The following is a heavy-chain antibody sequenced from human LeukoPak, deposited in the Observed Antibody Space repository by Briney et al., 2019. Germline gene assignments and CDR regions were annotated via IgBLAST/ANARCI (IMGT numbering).Heavy chain of an antibody. J-gene: IGHJ6*02. CDR1: GFTLSNFW. CDR2: ISGSGGST. Sequence: GGSLRLSCAASGFTLSNFWMSWVRQAPGKGLEWVSAISGSGGSTYYADSVKGRFTISRDNSKNTLYLQMNSLRAEDTAVYYCARSYYYYGMDVWGQGTTVTVSS. CDR3: ARSYYYYGMDV. V-gene: IGHV3-23*01.